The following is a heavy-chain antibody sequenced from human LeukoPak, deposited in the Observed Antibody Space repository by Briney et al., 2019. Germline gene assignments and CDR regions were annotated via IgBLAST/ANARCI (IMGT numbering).Heavy chain of an antibody. CDR1: GFTFSSYW. CDR2: IKQDGSEK. Sequence: PGGSLRLSCAASGFTFSSYWMSWVRQAPGKGLEWVANIKQDGSEKYYVDSVKGRFTISRDNAKNSLYLQMNSLRAEDTAVYYCAKDGEQWLDGVDWFDPWGQGTLVTVSS. D-gene: IGHD6-19*01. CDR3: AKDGEQWLDGVDWFDP. V-gene: IGHV3-7*03. J-gene: IGHJ5*02.